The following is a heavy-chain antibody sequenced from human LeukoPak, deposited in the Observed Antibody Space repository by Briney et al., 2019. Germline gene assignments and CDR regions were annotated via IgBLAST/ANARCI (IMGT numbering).Heavy chain of an antibody. CDR2: INPNSGGT. CDR3: ARDAEYYYDSSGYAQRAFDI. Sequence: GGSLRLSCAASGYTFTGYYMHWVRQAPGQGLEWMGRINPNSGGTNYAQKFQGRVTMTRDTSISTAYMELSRLRSDDTAVYYCARDAEYYYDSSGYAQRAFDIWGQGTMVTVSS. CDR1: GYTFTGYY. D-gene: IGHD3-22*01. V-gene: IGHV1-2*06. J-gene: IGHJ3*02.